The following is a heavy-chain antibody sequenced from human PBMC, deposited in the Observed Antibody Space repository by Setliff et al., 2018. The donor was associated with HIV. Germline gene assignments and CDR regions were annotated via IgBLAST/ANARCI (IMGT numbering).Heavy chain of an antibody. CDR3: ARDHGNGRAYNFWSSYYSFDY. V-gene: IGHV1-3*01. J-gene: IGHJ4*02. Sequence: ASVKVSCKASGYSFTSYAMHWVRQAPGQRVEWMGWINAGNGDTKYSQKFQGRVIITRDTSASTAYMALSSLRSEDTAVYYCARDHGNGRAYNFWSSYYSFDYWGQGTLVTVSS. CDR2: INAGNGDT. D-gene: IGHD3-3*01. CDR1: GYSFTSYA.